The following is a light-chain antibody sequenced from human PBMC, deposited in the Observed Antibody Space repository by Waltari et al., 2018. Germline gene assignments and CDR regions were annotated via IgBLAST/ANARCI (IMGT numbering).Light chain of an antibody. CDR2: DVS. J-gene: IGLJ2*01. V-gene: IGLV2-11*01. CDR1: SSGVGGYNY. CDR3: CSYAGSFVV. Sequence: QSALTQPRSVSGSPGQSVTISCTGTSSGVGGYNYVSWYQQHPGKAPKLMIYDVSKRPSGVPDRSAGSKSGNTASLTTSVLQAEDEADYYCCSYAGSFVVFGGGTKLTVL.